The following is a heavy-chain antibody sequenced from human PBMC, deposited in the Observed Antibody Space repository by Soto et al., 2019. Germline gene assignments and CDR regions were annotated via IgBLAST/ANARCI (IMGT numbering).Heavy chain of an antibody. CDR1: GGSISSYY. D-gene: IGHD3-9*01. J-gene: IGHJ6*03. Sequence: SETLSLTCTVSGGSISSYYWSWIRQPPGKGLEWIGYIYYSGSTNYNPSLKSRVTISVDTSKNQFSLKLSSVTAADTAVYYCARGAEDILTGYYTFHEKYYYYYMDVWGKGTKVTVSS. V-gene: IGHV4-59*01. CDR3: ARGAEDILTGYYTFHEKYYYYYMDV. CDR2: IYYSGST.